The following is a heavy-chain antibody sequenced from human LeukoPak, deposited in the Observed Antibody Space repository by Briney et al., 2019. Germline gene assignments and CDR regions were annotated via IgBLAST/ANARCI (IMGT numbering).Heavy chain of an antibody. CDR3: AKHSSSWHFDY. J-gene: IGHJ4*02. CDR1: GFTFSSYG. CDR2: ISYDGSNK. V-gene: IGHV3-30*18. Sequence: PGGSLRLSCAASGFTFSSYGMHWVRQAPGKGLEWVAVISYDGSNKYYADSVKGRFTISRDNSKNTLYLQMNGLRAEDTAVYYCAKHSSSWHFDYWGQGTLVTVSS. D-gene: IGHD6-13*01.